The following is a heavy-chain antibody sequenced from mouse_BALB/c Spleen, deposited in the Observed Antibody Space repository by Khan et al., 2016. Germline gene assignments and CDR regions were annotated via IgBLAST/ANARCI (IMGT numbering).Heavy chain of an antibody. Sequence: QVQLQQSGAELVRPGTSVKVSCKASGYAFTNYLIEWVKQRPGQGLEWIGVINPGSGGTNYNEKFKGKATLTADKSSSTAYMQLSSLTSDDSAVYFCARYDGYYYAMDYWGQGNSVTVSS. CDR2: INPGSGGT. CDR3: ARYDGYYYAMDY. D-gene: IGHD2-3*01. J-gene: IGHJ4*01. V-gene: IGHV1-54*01. CDR1: GYAFTNYL.